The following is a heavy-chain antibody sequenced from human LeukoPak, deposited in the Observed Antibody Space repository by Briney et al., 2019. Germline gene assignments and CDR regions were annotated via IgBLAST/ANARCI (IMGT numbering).Heavy chain of an antibody. J-gene: IGHJ1*01. V-gene: IGHV4-59*08. CDR1: GGSISSYY. D-gene: IGHD4-17*01. Sequence: SETLSLTCTVSGGSISSYYWSWIRQPPGKGLEWIGYIYYSGSTNYNPSLKSRVTISVDTSKNQFSLKLSSVTAADTAVYYCARGYGDYSDEYFQHWGQGTLVTISS. CDR2: IYYSGST. CDR3: ARGYGDYSDEYFQH.